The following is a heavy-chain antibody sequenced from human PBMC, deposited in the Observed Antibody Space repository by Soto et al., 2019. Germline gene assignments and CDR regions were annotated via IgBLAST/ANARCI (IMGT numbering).Heavy chain of an antibody. CDR1: GFTFSSYS. CDR2: ISSSSSTI. CDR3: ASIETYYDILTSLLPFDY. D-gene: IGHD3-9*01. Sequence: GSLRLSCAASGFTFSSYSMNWVRQAPGKGLEWVSYISSSSSTIYYADSVKGRFTISRDNAKNSLYLQMNSLRAEDTAVYYCASIETYYDILTSLLPFDYWGQGTLVTVSS. V-gene: IGHV3-48*01. J-gene: IGHJ4*02.